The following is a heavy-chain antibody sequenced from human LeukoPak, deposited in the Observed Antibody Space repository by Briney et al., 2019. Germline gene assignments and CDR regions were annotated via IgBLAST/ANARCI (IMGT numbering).Heavy chain of an antibody. CDR1: GGSISSNY. J-gene: IGHJ5*02. CDR2: INYSGST. D-gene: IGHD6-13*01. V-gene: IGHV4-59*01. Sequence: PSETLSLTCSVSGGSISSNYWSWIRQPPGKGLEWIGYINYSGSTNYNPSLKSRVTISVDTSKNQFSLKVTFVTAADTGVYYCARGSDSSTLNWFDPWGQGTLVTVSS. CDR3: ARGSDSSTLNWFDP.